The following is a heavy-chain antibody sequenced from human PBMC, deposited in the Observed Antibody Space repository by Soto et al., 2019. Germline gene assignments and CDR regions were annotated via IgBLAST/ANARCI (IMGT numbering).Heavy chain of an antibody. D-gene: IGHD6-13*01. V-gene: IGHV3-48*01. Sequence: GGSLRLSCAASGFPFREENMNWVLQAPGKGLEWISYIGSSSSPIKYADSVKGRFTISRDNAKNSLFLQMTSLGAEDTAVYYCARGLGSSWLFLWGQGVPVTVSS. CDR1: GFPFREEN. CDR2: IGSSSSPI. CDR3: ARGLGSSWLFL. J-gene: IGHJ4*02.